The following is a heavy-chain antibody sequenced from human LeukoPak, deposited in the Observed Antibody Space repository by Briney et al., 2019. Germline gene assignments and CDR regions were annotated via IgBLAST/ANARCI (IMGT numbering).Heavy chain of an antibody. V-gene: IGHV3-20*04. CDR3: AKDRTIFGVVNWFDP. CDR1: GFTFDDYG. CDR2: INWNGGST. Sequence: PGGSLRLSCAASGFTFDDYGMSWVRQAPGKGLEWVSGINWNGGSTGYADSVKGRFTISRDNSKNTLYLQMNSLRAEDTAVYYCAKDRTIFGVVNWFDPWGQGTLVTVSS. J-gene: IGHJ5*02. D-gene: IGHD3-3*01.